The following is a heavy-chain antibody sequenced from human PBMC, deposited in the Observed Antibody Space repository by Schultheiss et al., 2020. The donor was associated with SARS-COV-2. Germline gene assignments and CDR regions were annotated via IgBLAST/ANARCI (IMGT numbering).Heavy chain of an antibody. CDR3: AREGGSYPLLHGMDV. CDR2: IKEDGSEK. CDR1: EFTFSRYW. J-gene: IGHJ6*02. V-gene: IGHV3-7*01. D-gene: IGHD1-26*01. Sequence: GASLKISCAASEFTFSRYWMNWVRQAPGKGLEWVASIKEDGSEKHYVDSVRGRFTISRDNSKNTLYLQMNSLRAEDTAVYYCAREGGSYPLLHGMDVWGQGTTVTVSS.